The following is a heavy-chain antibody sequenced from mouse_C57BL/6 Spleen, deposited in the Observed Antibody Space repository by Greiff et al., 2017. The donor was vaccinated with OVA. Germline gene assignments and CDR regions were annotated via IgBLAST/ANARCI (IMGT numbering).Heavy chain of an antibody. CDR2: IYPRSGNT. Sequence: VQRVESGAELARPGASVKLSCKASGYTFTSYGISWVKQRTGQGLEWIGEIYPRSGNTYYNEKFKGKATLTADKSSSTAYMELRSLTSEDSAVYFCARSITTVVADWYFDVWGTGTTVTVSS. D-gene: IGHD1-1*01. V-gene: IGHV1-81*01. J-gene: IGHJ1*03. CDR3: ARSITTVVADWYFDV. CDR1: GYTFTSYG.